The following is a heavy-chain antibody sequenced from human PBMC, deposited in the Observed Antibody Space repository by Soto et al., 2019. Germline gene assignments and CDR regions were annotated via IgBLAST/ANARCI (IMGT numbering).Heavy chain of an antibody. CDR3: ASSYCGGNCYSNLTLDYYYYGMDV. CDR2: ISAYNGNI. D-gene: IGHD2-21*02. Sequence: QVQLVQSGAEVKKPGASVKVSCKASGYTFTNYGISWVRQAPGQGLEWMGWISAYNGNINYAQKVQGRVTMTTDTSTSTAYMELRSLRSDDTAMYYCASSYCGGNCYSNLTLDYYYYGMDVWGQGTTVTVSS. V-gene: IGHV1-18*01. CDR1: GYTFTNYG. J-gene: IGHJ6*02.